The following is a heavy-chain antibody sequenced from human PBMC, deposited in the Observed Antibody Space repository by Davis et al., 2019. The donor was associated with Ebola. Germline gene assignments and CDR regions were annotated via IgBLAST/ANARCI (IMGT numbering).Heavy chain of an antibody. CDR3: ARVISVATIDY. J-gene: IGHJ4*02. CDR2: IHYGGST. CDR1: GGSIRSDS. D-gene: IGHD5-12*01. Sequence: PSETLSLTCTVSGGSIRSDSWTRIRQTPGKGLEWIGYIHYGGSTNYNPSLKSRVTISVDKSKNQFSLKLSSVTAAETAVYYCARVISVATIDYWDQGTLVTVSS. V-gene: IGHV4-59*12.